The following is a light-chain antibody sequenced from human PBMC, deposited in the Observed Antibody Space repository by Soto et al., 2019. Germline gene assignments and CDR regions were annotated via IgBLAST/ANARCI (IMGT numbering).Light chain of an antibody. Sequence: QSVLTQAPSASGTPGQRVTISCSGSSSSIGSDSVYWYQQLPRTAPKLLIYTNYQRPSGVPDRFSGSKSGTSASLAISELRSEDEADYYCAAWDGSLSIYVFGTGTKLTVL. CDR2: TNY. J-gene: IGLJ1*01. V-gene: IGLV1-47*01. CDR1: SSSIGSDS. CDR3: AAWDGSLSIYV.